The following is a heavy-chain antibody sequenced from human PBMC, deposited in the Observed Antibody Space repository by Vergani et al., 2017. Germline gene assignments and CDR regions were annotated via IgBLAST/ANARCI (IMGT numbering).Heavy chain of an antibody. CDR3: ARGETRTDRFDP. J-gene: IGHJ5*02. D-gene: IGHD3/OR15-3a*01. CDR2: VYPSGTT. V-gene: IGHV4-61*02. CDR1: GISMQSGSFY. Sequence: QVQLHESGPGLVKPSETLSLICSVSGISMQSGSFYWTWIRQTAEMRLDWMGRVYPSGTTNYTPSLNGRVTIFVDKTQNILSLWLNSVTAADTAVYYCARGETRTDRFDPWGQGTLVTVSS.